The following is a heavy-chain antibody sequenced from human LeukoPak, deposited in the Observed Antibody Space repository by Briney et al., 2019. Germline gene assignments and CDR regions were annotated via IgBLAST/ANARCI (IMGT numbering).Heavy chain of an antibody. CDR3: ARGGAARPDF. Sequence: GGSLRLSCVASGFRFSDYGMNWVRQVPGKGLEWVAYISSTSSNKQYADSVKARFTISRDNARNSLYLEMNSLRDEDTAVYHCARGGAARPDFWGQGTLVTVSS. J-gene: IGHJ4*02. CDR2: ISSTSSNK. CDR1: GFRFSDYG. D-gene: IGHD6-6*01. V-gene: IGHV3-48*02.